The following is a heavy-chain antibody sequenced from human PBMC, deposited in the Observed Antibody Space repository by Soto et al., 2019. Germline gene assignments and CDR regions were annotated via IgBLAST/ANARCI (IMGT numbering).Heavy chain of an antibody. CDR1: GGSISSYY. CDR2: IHYSGST. Sequence: SETLSLTCSVAGGSISSYYWRWGRQPPGKGLEWIGYIHYSGSTNSNPPLTSRVTISVDPSKNQFSLKLDSVTAADTAVYYCARDQGIASSGPFDYWGPGTLVTVSS. J-gene: IGHJ4*02. CDR3: ARDQGIASSGPFDY. V-gene: IGHV4-59*01. D-gene: IGHD6-13*01.